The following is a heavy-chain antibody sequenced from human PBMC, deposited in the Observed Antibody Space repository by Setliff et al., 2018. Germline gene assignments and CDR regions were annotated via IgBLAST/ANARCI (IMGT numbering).Heavy chain of an antibody. CDR3: AKSESVPDY. CDR1: GFTFSSYA. CDR2: VNSDGSST. Sequence: PGGSLRLSCAASGFTFSSYAMHWVHQAPGKGLVWVSRVNSDGSSTIYADSVKGRFTISRDNSKNTLYLQMNSLRAEDTAVYYCAKSESVPDYWGQGTLVTVSS. V-gene: IGHV3-74*01. J-gene: IGHJ4*02.